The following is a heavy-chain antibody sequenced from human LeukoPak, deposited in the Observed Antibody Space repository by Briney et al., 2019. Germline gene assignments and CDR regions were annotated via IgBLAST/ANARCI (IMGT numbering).Heavy chain of an antibody. CDR2: ISYDGTNK. Sequence: GSLRLSCAASGFTFINYGMHWVRQAPGKGLEWVAVISYDGTNKYYADSVKGRFTISRDNSKSTLYLQMNSLKTDDTAVYYCANYGDYQYFDYWGQGTLVTVSS. V-gene: IGHV3-30*18. D-gene: IGHD4-17*01. J-gene: IGHJ4*02. CDR1: GFTFINYG. CDR3: ANYGDYQYFDY.